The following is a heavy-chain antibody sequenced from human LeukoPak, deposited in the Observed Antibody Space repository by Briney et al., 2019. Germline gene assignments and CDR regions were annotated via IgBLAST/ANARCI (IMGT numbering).Heavy chain of an antibody. Sequence: GASVKVSCTASGYTFTIYYMHWVRQAPGQGLEWMGIINPSGGSTSYAQKFQGRVTMTRDTSTSTVYMELSSLRSEDTAVYYCARDASSGWPHFDYWGQGTLVTVSS. J-gene: IGHJ4*02. CDR1: GYTFTIYY. V-gene: IGHV1-46*01. CDR2: INPSGGST. D-gene: IGHD6-19*01. CDR3: ARDASSGWPHFDY.